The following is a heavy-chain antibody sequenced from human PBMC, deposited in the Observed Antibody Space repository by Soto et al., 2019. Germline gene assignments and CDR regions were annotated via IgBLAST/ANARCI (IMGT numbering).Heavy chain of an antibody. D-gene: IGHD1-26*01. V-gene: IGHV3-23*01. Sequence: PGGSLRLSCAASGFTFNSYAMTWVRQAPGKGLEWVSAISGSGGSMYYADSVKGRFTISRDNSKYTLYLQMNSLRAEDTAAYYCAKFSGSSTQYYYYGLDVWGQGTTVTVSS. J-gene: IGHJ6*02. CDR3: AKFSGSSTQYYYYGLDV. CDR1: GFTFNSYA. CDR2: ISGSGGSM.